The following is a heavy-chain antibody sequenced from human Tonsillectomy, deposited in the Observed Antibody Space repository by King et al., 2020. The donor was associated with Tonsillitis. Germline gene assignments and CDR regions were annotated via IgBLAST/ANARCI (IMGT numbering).Heavy chain of an antibody. CDR1: GYSFTSYS. CDR3: ARAPYGVNSPWSFDL. V-gene: IGHV1-18*04. D-gene: IGHD4-23*01. J-gene: IGHJ2*01. CDR2: ISTYNGNT. Sequence: VQLVESGAEVKKPGASVKVSCKASGYSFTSYSISWVRQAPGQGLEWMGWISTYNGNTNYAQKLQGRVTMTTETSTSTAYMELRSLRSDDTAVYYCARAPYGVNSPWSFDLWGRGTLVTVSS.